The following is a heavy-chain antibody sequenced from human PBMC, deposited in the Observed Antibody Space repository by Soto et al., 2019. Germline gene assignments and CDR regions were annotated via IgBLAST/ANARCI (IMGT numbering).Heavy chain of an antibody. D-gene: IGHD3-22*01. CDR3: ARTPDSSGYYFDY. J-gene: IGHJ4*02. CDR1: GGSITNRGYY. CDR2: IFYSGST. Sequence: QLQLQESGPGLVKPSETLSLTCTVSGGSITNRGYYWGWVRQPPGKGLEWIGSIFYSGSTHYKPSLQSRLTISGDTSKNQFSLKRSSVTAADTAVYYCARTPDSSGYYFDYWGQGTLVTVSS. V-gene: IGHV4-39*01.